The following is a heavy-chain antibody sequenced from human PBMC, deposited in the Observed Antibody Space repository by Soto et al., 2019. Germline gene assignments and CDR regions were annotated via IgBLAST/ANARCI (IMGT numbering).Heavy chain of an antibody. V-gene: IGHV3-23*01. D-gene: IGHD2-2*02. CDR3: AKDLWAIVLVPTGIEAYDI. CDR1: GFTFSSFA. Sequence: EVQLLESGGGLVQPGGSLRLSCAASGFTFSSFAMSWVRQAPGKGLEWVSTISGSGDNTHYADSVKGRFTISRDNSKNTLYLQMTSLRDADTAQYYCAKDLWAIVLVPTGIEAYDIWGQGTMVTVSS. CDR2: ISGSGDNT. J-gene: IGHJ3*02.